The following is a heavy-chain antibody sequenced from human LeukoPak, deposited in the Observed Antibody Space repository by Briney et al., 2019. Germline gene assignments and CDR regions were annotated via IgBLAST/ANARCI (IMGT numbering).Heavy chain of an antibody. CDR3: ARLGPHYGGNPDNWLDP. CDR1: GGIFSSYA. Sequence: GASVKVSCKASGGIFSSYAISWVRQAPGQGLEWMGGIIPIFGTPNYAQKFQGRVTITADESTSTAYMELISLRSEDTAVYYCARLGPHYGGNPDNWLDPWGQGTLVTVSS. CDR2: IIPIFGTP. V-gene: IGHV1-69*13. D-gene: IGHD4-23*01. J-gene: IGHJ5*02.